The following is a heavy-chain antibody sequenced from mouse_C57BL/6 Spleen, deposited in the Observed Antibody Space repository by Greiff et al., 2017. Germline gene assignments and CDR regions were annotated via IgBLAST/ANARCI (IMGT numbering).Heavy chain of an antibody. CDR1: GYTFTSYW. Sequence: QVQLQQPGAELVKPGASVKMSCKASGYTFTSYWITWVKQRPGQGLEWIGDIYPGSGSTNYNEKFKSKATLTVDTSSSTAYMQLSSLTSEDSAVYYCARHDGYSHYYAMDYWGQGTSVTVSS. V-gene: IGHV1-55*01. J-gene: IGHJ4*01. D-gene: IGHD2-3*01. CDR2: IYPGSGST. CDR3: ARHDGYSHYYAMDY.